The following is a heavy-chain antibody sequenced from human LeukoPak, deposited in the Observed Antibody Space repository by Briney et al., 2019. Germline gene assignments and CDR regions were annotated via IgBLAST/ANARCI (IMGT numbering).Heavy chain of an antibody. CDR1: GFTFSSYG. Sequence: GRSLRLSCAASGFTFSSYGMHWVRQAPGKGLEWVAVISYDGSNKYYAGSVKGRFTISRDNSKNTLYLQMNSLRAEDTAVYYCASIAVAGTVFDYWGQGTLVTVSS. CDR3: ASIAVAGTVFDY. CDR2: ISYDGSNK. V-gene: IGHV3-30*03. J-gene: IGHJ4*02. D-gene: IGHD6-19*01.